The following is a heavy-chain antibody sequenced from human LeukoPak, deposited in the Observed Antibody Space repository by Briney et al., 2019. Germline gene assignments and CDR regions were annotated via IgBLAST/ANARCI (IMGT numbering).Heavy chain of an antibody. Sequence: GGSLRLSCAASGFTFSNYAMHWVRQAPGKGLEWVAVISYDGSNKYYADSVKGRFTISRNNSKNTLYLRMNSLSAEDTAVYYCARSLATSYYYMDVWGKGTTVTVSS. CDR2: ISYDGSNK. CDR3: ARSLATSYYYMDV. CDR1: GFTFSNYA. D-gene: IGHD5-12*01. V-gene: IGHV3-30*04. J-gene: IGHJ6*03.